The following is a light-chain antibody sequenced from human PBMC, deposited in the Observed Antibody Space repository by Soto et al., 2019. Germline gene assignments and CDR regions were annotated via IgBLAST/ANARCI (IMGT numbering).Light chain of an antibody. CDR2: SYN. CDR3: AAWDDSLNGQVV. Sequence: QSVLTQPPSASGTPGQRVTISCSGSSSNIGSNTVNWYQQLPGTAPKLLIYSYNQRPSGVPDRFSGSKSGTSASLAISGLQSEDEADYYCAAWDDSLNGQVVFGGGTQLTVL. J-gene: IGLJ2*01. CDR1: SSNIGSNT. V-gene: IGLV1-44*01.